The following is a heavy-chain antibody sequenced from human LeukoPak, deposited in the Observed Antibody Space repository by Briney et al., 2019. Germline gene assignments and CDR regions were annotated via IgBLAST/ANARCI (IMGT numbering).Heavy chain of an antibody. J-gene: IGHJ6*02. CDR1: GGSFNGYY. V-gene: IGHV4-34*01. CDR3: ARGRYGGYGMDV. Sequence: SETLSLTCAVYGGSFNGYYWTWIRQPPGKGLEWIGEINHSGSTDYNPSLKSRVTISVDTSKNQFSLKLSSVTVADTAVYYCARGRYGGYGMDVWGQGATVTVSS. CDR2: INHSGST. D-gene: IGHD4-23*01.